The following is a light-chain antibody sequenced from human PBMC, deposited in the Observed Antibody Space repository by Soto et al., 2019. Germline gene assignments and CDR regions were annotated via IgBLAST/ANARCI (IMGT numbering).Light chain of an antibody. CDR3: QQYGSSPPWT. J-gene: IGKJ1*01. CDR1: QSVSSSY. V-gene: IGKV3-20*01. Sequence: EIVLTQSPGTLSLSPGERATLSCRASQSVSSSYLAWYQQKPGQAPRLLIYCASSMATGIPDRFSGSGSGTDFTLTISRLEPEDFAVYYCQQYGSSPPWTFGQGTKVAIK. CDR2: CAS.